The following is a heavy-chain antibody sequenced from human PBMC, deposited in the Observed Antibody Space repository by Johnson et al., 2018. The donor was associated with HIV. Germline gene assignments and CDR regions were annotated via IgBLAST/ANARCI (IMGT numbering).Heavy chain of an antibody. D-gene: IGHD1-26*01. J-gene: IGHJ3*02. CDR1: GFTFSNAW. CDR3: TTATPVGRGAFDI. Sequence: VQLVESGGGLVKPGGSLRLSCAASGFTFSNAWMSWVRQAPGKGLEWVGRIKSKTDGGTTDYAAPVKGRFTISRDDSKNTLYLQMNSLKTEDTAVYYCTTATPVGRGAFDIWGQGIMVTVSS. CDR2: IKSKTDGGTT. V-gene: IGHV3-15*01.